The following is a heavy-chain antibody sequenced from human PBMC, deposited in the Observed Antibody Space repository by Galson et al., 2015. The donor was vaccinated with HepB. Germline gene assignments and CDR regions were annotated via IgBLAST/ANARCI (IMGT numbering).Heavy chain of an antibody. CDR3: ARGKEYYYDSSGYGNWFDP. CDR1: GFTFSSYS. CDR2: ISYDGSNK. D-gene: IGHD3-22*01. Sequence: SLRLSCAASGFTFSSYSMNWVRQAPGKGLEWVAVISYDGSNKYYADSVKGRFTISRDNSKNTLYLQMNSLRSEDTAVYYCARGKEYYYDSSGYGNWFDPWGQGTLVTVSS. V-gene: IGHV3-30*03. J-gene: IGHJ5*02.